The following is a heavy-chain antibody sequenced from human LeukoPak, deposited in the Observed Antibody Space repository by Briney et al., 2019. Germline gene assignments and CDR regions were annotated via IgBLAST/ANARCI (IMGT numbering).Heavy chain of an antibody. J-gene: IGHJ6*04. Sequence: SETLSLTCTVSGGSVSSGSYYWSWIQQPPGKGLEWIGYIYYSGSTNYNPSLKSRVTISVDTSKNQFSLKLSSVTAADTAVYYCARLVVAATSYYYGMDVWGEGTTVTVSS. CDR3: ARLVVAATSYYYGMDV. V-gene: IGHV4-61*01. D-gene: IGHD2-15*01. CDR2: IYYSGST. CDR1: GGSVSSGSYY.